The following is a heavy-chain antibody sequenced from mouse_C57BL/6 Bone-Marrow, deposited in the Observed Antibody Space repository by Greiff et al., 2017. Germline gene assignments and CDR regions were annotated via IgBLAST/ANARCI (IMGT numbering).Heavy chain of an antibody. J-gene: IGHJ1*03. CDR1: GYTFTSYW. Sequence: QVQLKQPGAELVRPGSSVKLSCKASGYTFTSYWMDWVKQRPGQGLEWIGNIYPSDSETHYNQKFKDKATLTVDKSSSTAYMQLSSLTSEDSAVXYCARGGRRYFDVWGTGTTVTVSS. V-gene: IGHV1-61*01. CDR3: ARGGRRYFDV. D-gene: IGHD1-1*01. CDR2: IYPSDSET.